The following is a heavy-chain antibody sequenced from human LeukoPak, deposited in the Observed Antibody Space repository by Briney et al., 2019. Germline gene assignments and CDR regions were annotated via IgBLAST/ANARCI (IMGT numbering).Heavy chain of an antibody. D-gene: IGHD3-10*01. CDR1: GFTFSDYY. CDR3: ARSDVLLWFGETSYYYGMDV. J-gene: IGHJ6*02. Sequence: PGGSLRLSCAVSGFTFSDYYMSWIRQAPGKGLEWVSVIYSGGSTYYADSVKGRFTISRDNSKNTLYLQMNSLRAEDTAVYYCARSDVLLWFGETSYYYGMDVWGQGTTVTVSS. CDR2: IYSGGST. V-gene: IGHV3-66*01.